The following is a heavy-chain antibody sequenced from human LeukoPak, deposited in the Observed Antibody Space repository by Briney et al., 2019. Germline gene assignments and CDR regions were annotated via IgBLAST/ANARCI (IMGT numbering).Heavy chain of an antibody. CDR2: ISYTGTYI. V-gene: IGHV3-21*01. CDR3: ARDDDGGATGY. Sequence: GGSLRLSCAASAFSLSAYNMNWVRQAPGKGLEWVSFISYTGTYIYYADSVKGRFTISRDNAKNSLYLQMNSLRAEDTAVYYCARDDDGGATGYWGQGTLVTVSS. J-gene: IGHJ4*02. CDR1: AFSLSAYN. D-gene: IGHD1-26*01.